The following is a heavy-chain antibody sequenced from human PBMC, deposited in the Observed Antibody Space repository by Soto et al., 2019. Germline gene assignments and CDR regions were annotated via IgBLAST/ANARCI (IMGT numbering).Heavy chain of an antibody. CDR2: IIPVFGRV. D-gene: IGHD3-16*01. J-gene: IGHJ6*02. V-gene: IGHV1-69*01. CDR1: GGTFSSRA. Sequence: QVQLVQSGPEVKKTGTSVKVSCKASGGTFSSRAISWVRQAPGQGLEWMGGIIPVFGRVNYAEKFQDRVTITADESTGTVYMELSSLRSEDTALYYCANSRGGTFLGYHGMDIWGQATTVSVSS. CDR3: ANSRGGTFLGYHGMDI.